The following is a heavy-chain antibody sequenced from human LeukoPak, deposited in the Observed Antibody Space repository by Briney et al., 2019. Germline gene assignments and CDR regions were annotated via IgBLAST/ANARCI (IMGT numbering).Heavy chain of an antibody. J-gene: IGHJ4*02. V-gene: IGHV1-18*01. Sequence: ASVKVSCKPSGYSFTTYGISWVRQAPGQGLEWMGWISPYNGATNYAQKPQGRVTMTTDTSTSTAYMELRCLRSDDTAIYYCARDQNWASYYFDSWGQGTLVTVSS. D-gene: IGHD7-27*01. CDR3: ARDQNWASYYFDS. CDR2: ISPYNGAT. CDR1: GYSFTTYG.